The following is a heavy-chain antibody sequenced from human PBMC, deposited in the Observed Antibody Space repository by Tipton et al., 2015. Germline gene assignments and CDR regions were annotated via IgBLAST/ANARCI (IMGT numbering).Heavy chain of an antibody. J-gene: IGHJ1*01. Sequence: TLSLTCTVSGGSISRSSSYWGWIRQPPGKGLEWIGNVYFTGSTHYNSSLKSRVSISVDTSKNQFSLKLSSVTAADTAVYYCARPTRSSGWREYFHHWGQGTLVTVSS. CDR1: GGSISRSSSY. CDR3: ARPTRSSGWREYFHH. D-gene: IGHD6-19*01. CDR2: VYFTGST. V-gene: IGHV4-39*07.